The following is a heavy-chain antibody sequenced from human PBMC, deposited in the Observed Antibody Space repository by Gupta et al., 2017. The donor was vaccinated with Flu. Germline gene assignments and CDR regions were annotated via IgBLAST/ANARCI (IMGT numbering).Heavy chain of an antibody. CDR1: GYTFTSYA. D-gene: IGHD1-26*01. J-gene: IGHJ6*02. CDR3: ARGLNSGSYPYYYYGMDV. Sequence: QVQLVQSGAEVTKPGASVKVSCKASGYTFTSYAMHWVRQAPGQRLEWMGWINAGNGNTKYSQKFQGRVTITRDTSASTAYMELSSLRSEDTAVYYCARGLNSGSYPYYYYGMDVWGQGTTVTVSS. CDR2: INAGNGNT. V-gene: IGHV1-3*01.